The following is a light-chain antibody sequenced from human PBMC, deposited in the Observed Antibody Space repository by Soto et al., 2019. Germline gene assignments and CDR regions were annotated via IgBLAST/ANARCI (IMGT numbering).Light chain of an antibody. V-gene: IGKV3-20*01. CDR1: QSVSSSY. CDR2: GAS. Sequence: EIVMTQSPATLSVSPVDSATLSSRPSQSVSSSYLAWYQQQPGQAPRLLISGASSRATGIPDRFSGSGSGPDFTLTISRLEPEDFAVYYCQQYRRFGQGTKVDI. CDR3: QQYRR. J-gene: IGKJ1*01.